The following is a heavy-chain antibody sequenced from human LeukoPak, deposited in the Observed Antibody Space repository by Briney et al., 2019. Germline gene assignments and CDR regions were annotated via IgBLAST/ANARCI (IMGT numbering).Heavy chain of an antibody. J-gene: IGHJ5*02. V-gene: IGHV3-23*01. CDR3: AKAPRITMVRGVISP. D-gene: IGHD3-10*01. CDR1: EFTFSSYA. CDR2: ISGSGGST. Sequence: GGSLRLSCAASEFTFSSYAMNWVRQAPGKGLEWVSAISGSGGSTYYADSVKGRFTISRDNSKNTLYLQMNSLRAEDTAVYYCAKAPRITMVRGVISPWGQGTLVTVSS.